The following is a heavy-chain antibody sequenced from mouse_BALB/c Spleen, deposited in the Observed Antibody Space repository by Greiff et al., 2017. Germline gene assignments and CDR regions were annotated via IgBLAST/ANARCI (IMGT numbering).Heavy chain of an antibody. CDR1: GYTFTDYA. D-gene: IGHD3-3*01. CDR3: ARVGRTRAMDY. Sequence: VMLVESGAELVRPGVSVKISCKGSGYTFTDYAMHWVKQSHAKSLEWIGVISTYYGDASYNQKFKGKATMTVDKSSSTAYMELARLTSEDSAIYYCARVGRTRAMDYWGQGTSVTVSS. J-gene: IGHJ4*01. CDR2: ISTYYGDA. V-gene: IGHV1S137*01.